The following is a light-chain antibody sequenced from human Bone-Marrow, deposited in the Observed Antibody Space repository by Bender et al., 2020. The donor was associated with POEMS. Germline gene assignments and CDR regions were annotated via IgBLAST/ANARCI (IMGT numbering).Light chain of an antibody. CDR3: QSYDNSLGGWV. V-gene: IGLV1-40*01. Sequence: QSVLPQPPSVSAAPGQKVTISCSGSSSNTGSGYDINWYQHLPGTAPKLLIYGYNNRPSGVPDRFSGSKSGTSASLAITGLQAEDEGDYYCQSYDNSLGGWVFGGGTKLTVL. CDR2: GYN. CDR1: SSNTGSGYD. J-gene: IGLJ3*02.